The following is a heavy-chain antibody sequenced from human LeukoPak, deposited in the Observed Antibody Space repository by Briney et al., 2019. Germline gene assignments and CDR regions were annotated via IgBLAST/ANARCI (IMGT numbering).Heavy chain of an antibody. CDR2: IYYSGST. D-gene: IGHD2-15*01. J-gene: IGHJ4*02. V-gene: IGHV4-59*01. Sequence: SETLSLTCTVSGGSISSYYWSWVRQPPGKGLEWIGYIYYSGSTNYNPSFKSRVTISVDTSKNQFSLKLSSVTAADTAVYYWARFRVDCSGGSCYGMLDYWGQGTLVTVSS. CDR1: GGSISSYY. CDR3: ARFRVDCSGGSCYGMLDY.